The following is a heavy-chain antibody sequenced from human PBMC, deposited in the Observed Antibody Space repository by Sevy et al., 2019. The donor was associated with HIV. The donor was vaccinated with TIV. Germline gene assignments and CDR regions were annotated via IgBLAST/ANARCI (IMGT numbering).Heavy chain of an antibody. CDR2: INHSGST. J-gene: IGHJ4*02. CDR3: ARGGNYDSSGYLDY. V-gene: IGHV4-34*01. Sequence: SETLSLTCAVYGGSFSGYYWSWIRQPPGKGLEWMGEINHSGSTNYNPSLKSRVTISVDTSKNQFSLRLSSVTAADTAVYYCARGGNYDSSGYLDYWGQGTLVTVSS. CDR1: GGSFSGYY. D-gene: IGHD3-22*01.